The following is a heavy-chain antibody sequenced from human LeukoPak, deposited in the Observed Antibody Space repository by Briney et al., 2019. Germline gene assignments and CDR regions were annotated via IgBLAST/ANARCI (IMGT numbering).Heavy chain of an antibody. CDR3: ARVGDSGAVAHGMDV. J-gene: IGHJ6*02. CDR1: GFTFSSYA. V-gene: IGHV3-30-3*01. CDR2: ISYDGSNK. D-gene: IGHD6-19*01. Sequence: GGSLRLSCAASGFTFSSYAMHWSRQAPAKGLEWVAVISYDGSNKYYADSVKGRFTISIDNSKNTLYLQMNSLRAEDTAVYYCARVGDSGAVAHGMDVWGQGATVTVSS.